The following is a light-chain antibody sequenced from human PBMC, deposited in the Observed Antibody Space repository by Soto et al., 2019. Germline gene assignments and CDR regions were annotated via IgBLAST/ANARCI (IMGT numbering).Light chain of an antibody. CDR2: GAS. CDR1: QSVGSN. CDR3: QAYNNLYN. V-gene: IGKV3-15*01. Sequence: EIVMAQSPATLSVSPGERATLSCRASQSVGSNLAWYQQKPGQAPRLLIYGASTRATGIPGRFSGSGSGTGFTLNIRRLPSEDFCSYYWQAYNNLYNFGQGTKLEIK. J-gene: IGKJ2*01.